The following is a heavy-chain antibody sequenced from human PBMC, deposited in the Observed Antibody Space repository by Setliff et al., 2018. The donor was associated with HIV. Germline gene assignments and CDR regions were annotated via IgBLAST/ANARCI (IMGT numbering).Heavy chain of an antibody. V-gene: IGHV1-18*01. J-gene: IGHJ3*01. Sequence: ASVKVSCKASGYILSHFGMTWVRQAPGQGLEWMGWISGNNGNTKYAQKFQDRVTITTDTSTSTHYLELRSLRFGDTAVYYCARSGFLTALDSYDVWGQGTMVTVSS. D-gene: IGHD3-9*01. CDR3: ARSGFLTALDSYDV. CDR1: GYILSHFG. CDR2: ISGNNGNT.